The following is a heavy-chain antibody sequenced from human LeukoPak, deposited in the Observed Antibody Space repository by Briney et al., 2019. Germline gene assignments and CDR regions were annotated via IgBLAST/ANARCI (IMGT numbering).Heavy chain of an antibody. V-gene: IGHV4-34*01. CDR1: GGSFSGYY. D-gene: IGHD3-9*01. J-gene: IGHJ4*01. Sequence: SETLSLTCAVYGGSFSGYYWSWIRQPPGKGLEWIGEINHSGSTNYNPSPKSRVTISVDTSKNQFSLKLSPVTAADTALYYCARGRLGGRYFDWPLLYYFVYWGHGTLVTVSS. CDR3: ARGRLGGRYFDWPLLYYFVY. CDR2: INHSGST.